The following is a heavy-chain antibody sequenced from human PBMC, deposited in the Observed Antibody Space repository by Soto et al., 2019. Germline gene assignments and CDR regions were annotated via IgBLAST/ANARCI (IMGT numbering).Heavy chain of an antibody. Sequence: QVQLVESGGGVVQPGRSLRLSCAASGFTFSSYGMHWVRQAPGKGLEWVAVISYDGSNKYYADSVKGRFTISRDNSKNTLYLQMNSLRAEDTAVYYCAKDQDRYRYGSYYYSGMDVWGQGTTVSVSS. J-gene: IGHJ6*02. D-gene: IGHD5-18*01. CDR1: GFTFSSYG. CDR2: ISYDGSNK. V-gene: IGHV3-30*18. CDR3: AKDQDRYRYGSYYYSGMDV.